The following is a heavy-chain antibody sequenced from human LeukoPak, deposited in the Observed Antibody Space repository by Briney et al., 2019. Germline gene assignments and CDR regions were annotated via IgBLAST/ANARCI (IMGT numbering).Heavy chain of an antibody. CDR2: IYYSEST. CDR3: ARSHYYGSGSYMGY. CDR1: GVSISSSSYY. Sequence: PSETLSLTCTVSGVSISSSSYYWGWIRQPPGKGLEWIGSIYYSESTYYNSSLKSRVTISVDTSKNQVSLKLSSVTAADTAVYYCARSHYYGSGSYMGYWGQGTLVTVSS. D-gene: IGHD3-10*01. V-gene: IGHV4-39*01. J-gene: IGHJ4*02.